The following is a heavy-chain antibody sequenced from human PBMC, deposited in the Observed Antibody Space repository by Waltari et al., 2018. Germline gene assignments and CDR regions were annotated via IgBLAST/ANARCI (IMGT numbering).Heavy chain of an antibody. Sequence: QVQLVQSGAEVKKPGSSVKVSCKASGGTFSSYAISWVRQAPGQGLEWMGGIIPIFGTANYAQKFQGRVTITADKSTRTAYMELSSLRSEDTSLYYCATKLTYDCWSGYWAGEYYYYMDVWGKGTTVTVSS. CDR1: GGTFSSYA. CDR2: IIPIFGTA. CDR3: ATKLTYDCWSGYWAGEYYYYMDV. D-gene: IGHD3-3*01. J-gene: IGHJ6*03. V-gene: IGHV1-69*14.